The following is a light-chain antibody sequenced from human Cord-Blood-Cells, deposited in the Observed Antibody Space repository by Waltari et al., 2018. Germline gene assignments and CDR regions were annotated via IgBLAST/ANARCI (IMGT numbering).Light chain of an antibody. CDR2: DVS. V-gene: IGLV2-14*03. Sequence: QSALTQPASVSGSPGQSITISCTGTSSDVGGYNYVSWYQQHPGKAPNLMIYDVSNRPSRVSKRFARSRSVNTATLNIAGLQAEDEADYYCSSYTSSNPYVFGTGTKITVL. CDR1: SSDVGGYNY. CDR3: SSYTSSNPYV. J-gene: IGLJ1*01.